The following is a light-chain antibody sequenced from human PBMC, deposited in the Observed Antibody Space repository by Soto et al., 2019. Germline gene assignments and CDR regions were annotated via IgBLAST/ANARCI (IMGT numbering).Light chain of an antibody. CDR1: SSNVGSNT. V-gene: IGLV1-44*01. Sequence: QSVLTQPPSASGTPGQRVTISCSGSSSNVGSNTVSWYQQLPGTAPKVLIYSNDKRPSGVPDRFSGSKSGTSASLAISGLRSEDEADYYCAAWDDSLSGPLFGGGTKVTVL. J-gene: IGLJ2*01. CDR3: AAWDDSLSGPL. CDR2: SND.